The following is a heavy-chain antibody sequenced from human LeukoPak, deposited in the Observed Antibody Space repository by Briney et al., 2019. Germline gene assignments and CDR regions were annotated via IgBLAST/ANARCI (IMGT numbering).Heavy chain of an antibody. D-gene: IGHD3-3*01. V-gene: IGHV1-69*13. CDR3: ARDMGFFEWLGVYGMDV. CDR2: IIPIFGTA. J-gene: IGHJ6*02. Sequence: GASVKVSCKASGGTFSSYAISWVRQAPGQGLEWMGGIIPIFGTANYAQKFQGRVTITADESTSTAYMELSSLRSEDTAVYYCARDMGFFEWLGVYGMDVWGQGTTVTVSS. CDR1: GGTFSSYA.